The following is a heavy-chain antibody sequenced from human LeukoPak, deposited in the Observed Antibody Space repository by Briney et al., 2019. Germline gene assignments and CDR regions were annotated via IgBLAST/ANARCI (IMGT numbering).Heavy chain of an antibody. CDR1: GFSLSTSGMC. CDR3: ARIQGYYDSSGYSYYYGMDV. V-gene: IGHV2-70*11. D-gene: IGHD3-22*01. CDR2: IDWDDDK. J-gene: IGHJ6*02. Sequence: SGPTLVNPTQTLTLTCTFSGFSLSTSGMCVSWIRQPPGKALEWLARIDWDDDKYYSTSLQTRLTISRDTSKNQVVLTMTNMDPVDTATYYCARIQGYYDSSGYSYYYGMDVWGQGTTVTVSS.